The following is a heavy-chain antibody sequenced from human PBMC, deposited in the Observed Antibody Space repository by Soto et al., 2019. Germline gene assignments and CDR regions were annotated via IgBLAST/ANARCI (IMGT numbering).Heavy chain of an antibody. CDR1: GFPFSSYG. V-gene: IGHV3-30*03. J-gene: IGHJ4*02. Sequence: QVQLVESGGGVVQPGRSLRLSCAASGFPFSSYGMHWVREAPGKGLEWVAVISYDGSNKYYADSVKGRFTISRDNSASTLYLQMNSLVPEDTALYYCVGGQYYFDYRGQGTLGTVSP. D-gene: IGHD3-10*01. CDR3: VGGQYYFDY. CDR2: ISYDGSNK.